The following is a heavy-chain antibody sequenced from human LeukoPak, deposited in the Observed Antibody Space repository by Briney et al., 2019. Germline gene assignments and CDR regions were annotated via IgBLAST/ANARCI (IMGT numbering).Heavy chain of an antibody. V-gene: IGHV3-74*01. Sequence: GESLKISRKGSGYNFTIYWIGWVRQMPGKGLVWVSYINPDGSNTNYADSVKGRFTISRDNAKNALYLQMNSLRAEDTAVYYCAKDLHYGSADYWGQGTLVTVSS. CDR1: GYNFTIYW. D-gene: IGHD3-10*01. J-gene: IGHJ4*02. CDR3: AKDLHYGSADY. CDR2: INPDGSNT.